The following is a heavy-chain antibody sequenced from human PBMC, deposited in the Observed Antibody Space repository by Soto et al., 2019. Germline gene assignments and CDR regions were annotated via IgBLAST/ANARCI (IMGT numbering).Heavy chain of an antibody. CDR2: INPKSGDT. D-gene: IGHD2-8*01. CDR1: GYTFTSYY. V-gene: IGHV1-2*06. CDR3: ETLKEAPNGMDF. Sequence: ASVKVSCKASGYTFTSYYMYWVRQAPGQGLEWVGRINPKSGDTNYAQRFQGRVSMTRDTSSSTSYLELSSLTSDDTALYYCETLKEAPNGMDFWGQGTLVTVSS. J-gene: IGHJ4*02.